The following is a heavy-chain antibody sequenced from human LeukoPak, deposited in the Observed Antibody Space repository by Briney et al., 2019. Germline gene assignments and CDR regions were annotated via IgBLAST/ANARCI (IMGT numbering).Heavy chain of an antibody. V-gene: IGHV3-23*01. CDR3: AKDRVKGIAESYSDY. CDR2: ISGSGGST. D-gene: IGHD6-13*01. J-gene: IGHJ4*02. Sequence: GGSLRLSCAASGFTFSSYAMSWVRQAPGKGLEWVSAISGSGGSTYYADSVKGRFTISRDNSKNTLYLQMNSLRAEDTAVYYCAKDRVKGIAESYSDYWGQGTLVTVSS. CDR1: GFTFSSYA.